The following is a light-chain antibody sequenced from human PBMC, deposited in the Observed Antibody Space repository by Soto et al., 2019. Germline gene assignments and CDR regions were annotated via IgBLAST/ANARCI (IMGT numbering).Light chain of an antibody. J-gene: IGLJ2*01. CDR2: RDS. Sequence: SYELTQPLSVSVALGQTARITCGGNNIGSKNVHWYQQKPVQAPVLVIYRDSNRPSGIPERFSGSNSGNTATLTISRAQAGDEADYYCQVWDSSTVVFGGGTKLTVI. V-gene: IGLV3-9*01. CDR1: NIGSKN. CDR3: QVWDSSTVV.